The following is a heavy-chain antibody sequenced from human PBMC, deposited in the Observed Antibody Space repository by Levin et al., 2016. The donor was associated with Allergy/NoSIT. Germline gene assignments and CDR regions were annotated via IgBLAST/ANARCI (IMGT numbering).Heavy chain of an antibody. CDR2: MNPNSGNT. J-gene: IGHJ2*01. CDR3: ARDIPGITGTVGNWYFDL. D-gene: IGHD1/OR15-1a*01. V-gene: IGHV1-8*01. Sequence: WVRQAPGQGLEWMGWMNPNSGNTGYAQKFQGRVTMTRDTSISTAYMELSRLRSDDTAVYYCARDIPGITGTVGNWYFDLWGRGTLVTVSS.